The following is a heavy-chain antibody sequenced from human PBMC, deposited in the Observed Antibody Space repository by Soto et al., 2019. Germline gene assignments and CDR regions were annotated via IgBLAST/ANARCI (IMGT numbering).Heavy chain of an antibody. CDR2: IYYSGST. CDR1: GGSISSSSYY. CDR3: ARMVRGKANNWFDP. J-gene: IGHJ5*02. Sequence: PSETLSLTCTVSGGSISSSSYYWGGFRQPPGKGLEWIGSIYYSGSTYYNPSLKSRVTISVDTSKNQFSLKLSSVTAADTAVYYCARMVRGKANNWFDPWGQGTLVTVSS. V-gene: IGHV4-39*07. D-gene: IGHD3-10*01.